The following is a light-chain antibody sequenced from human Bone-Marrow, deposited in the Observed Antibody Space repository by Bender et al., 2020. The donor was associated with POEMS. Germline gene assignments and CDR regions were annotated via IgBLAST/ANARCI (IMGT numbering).Light chain of an antibody. Sequence: QSALTQPPSASGSLGQSVTISCTGSNSDVGGYNHVSWYQQHPGKAPKLMIYEVTKRPSGVPDRFSGSKSGNTASLTVSGLQAEDEADYYCSSYGGSRFFGTGTKLTVL. CDR2: EVT. CDR1: NSDVGGYNH. J-gene: IGLJ1*01. V-gene: IGLV2-8*01. CDR3: SSYGGSRF.